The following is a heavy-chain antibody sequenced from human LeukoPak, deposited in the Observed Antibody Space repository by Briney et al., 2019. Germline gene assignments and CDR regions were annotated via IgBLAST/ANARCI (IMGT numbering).Heavy chain of an antibody. CDR3: ARDWTLGYCSGGSCYPPPFDY. D-gene: IGHD2-15*01. Sequence: GGSLRPSCAASGFTFSSYSMNWVRQARGKGLGWVSSISSSISYIYYADSVKGRFAISRNNAKNSLYLQVNSLRAEDTAVYYCARDWTLGYCSGGSCYPPPFDYWGQGTLVTVSS. V-gene: IGHV3-21*01. CDR2: ISSSISYI. CDR1: GFTFSSYS. J-gene: IGHJ4*02.